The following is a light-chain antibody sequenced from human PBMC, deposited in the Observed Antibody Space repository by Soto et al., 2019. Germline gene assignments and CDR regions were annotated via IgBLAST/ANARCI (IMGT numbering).Light chain of an antibody. J-gene: IGLJ1*01. Sequence: QSALTQPASVSGSPGQSITISCTGTSSDVGSYNPVSWYQQHPGEAPKVMIYEVSKRPSGVSNRFSGSKSGNTASLTISGLQAEDEADYYCCSYGGSYVFGPGTKVTVL. CDR3: CSYGGSYV. CDR2: EVS. CDR1: SSDVGSYNP. V-gene: IGLV2-23*02.